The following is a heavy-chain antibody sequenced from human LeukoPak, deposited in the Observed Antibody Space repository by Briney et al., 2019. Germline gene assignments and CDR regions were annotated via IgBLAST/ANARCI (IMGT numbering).Heavy chain of an antibody. J-gene: IGHJ4*02. CDR2: INPNSGGT. CDR3: ARVPRVGGSYRAFDY. V-gene: IGHV1-2*02. Sequence: ASVKVSCKASGYTFTGYYMHWVRQAPGQGLEWMGWINPNSGGTNYAQKFQGRVTMTRDTSISTAYMELSRLRSDDTAVYYCARVPRVGGSYRAFDYWGQGTLATVSS. CDR1: GYTFTGYY. D-gene: IGHD1-26*01.